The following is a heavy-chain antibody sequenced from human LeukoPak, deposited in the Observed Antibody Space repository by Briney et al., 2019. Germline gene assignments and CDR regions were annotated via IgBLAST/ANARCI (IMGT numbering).Heavy chain of an antibody. CDR1: GASISSYY. CDR2: IYYSGST. Sequence: PSETLSLTCTVSGASISSYYWTWIRQPPEKGLEWIGYIYYSGSTRYNPSFESRVTISVDTSKNQFSLNLSSVTAADTAVYYCARRRYSSGWSDYDYWGQGILVTVSS. V-gene: IGHV4-59*08. CDR3: ARRRYSSGWSDYDY. J-gene: IGHJ4*02. D-gene: IGHD6-19*01.